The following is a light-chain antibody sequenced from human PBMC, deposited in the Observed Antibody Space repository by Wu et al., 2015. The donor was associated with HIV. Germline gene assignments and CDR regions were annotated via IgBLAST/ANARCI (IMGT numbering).Light chain of an antibody. CDR1: QSVGSY. CDR2: DAS. J-gene: IGKJ5*01. V-gene: IGKV3-11*01. Sequence: EIVLTQSPATLSLSPGERATLSCRASQSVGSYLAWYHQKPGQAPRLLIYDASNRATGIPARFTGSGSGTDFTLTISSLEPEDFAVYYCRQRIKWPLTFGQGTRLEIK. CDR3: RQRIKWPLT.